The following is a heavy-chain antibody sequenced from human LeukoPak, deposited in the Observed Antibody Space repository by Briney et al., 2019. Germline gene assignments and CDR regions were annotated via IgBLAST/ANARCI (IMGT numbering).Heavy chain of an antibody. CDR3: ARVLGHWLVEC. Sequence: GGSLRLSCAASGFTFSSYSMNWVRQAPGKGLEWVSSISSSSSYIYYADPVKGRFTISRDNAKNSLYLQMNSLRAEDTAVYYCARVLGHWLVECWGQGTLVTVSS. V-gene: IGHV3-21*01. J-gene: IGHJ4*02. D-gene: IGHD6-19*01. CDR1: GFTFSSYS. CDR2: ISSSSSYI.